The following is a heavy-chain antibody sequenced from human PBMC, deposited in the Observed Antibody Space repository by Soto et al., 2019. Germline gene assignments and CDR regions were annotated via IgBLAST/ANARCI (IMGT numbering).Heavy chain of an antibody. CDR2: TYYRSKWYN. CDR1: GDSVSTNSAA. D-gene: IGHD1-1*01. Sequence: QVQLQQSGPGLVKPSQTLSVTCAISGDSVSTNSAAWNWIRQSPSRGLEWLGRTYYRSKWYNDYAMYVQSRMRINTDTSKNQVSLLLKSVTPEDTAVYYCARANWIEGDATGWDSWGQGTLVTVSS. J-gene: IGHJ4*02. CDR3: ARANWIEGDATGWDS. V-gene: IGHV6-1*01.